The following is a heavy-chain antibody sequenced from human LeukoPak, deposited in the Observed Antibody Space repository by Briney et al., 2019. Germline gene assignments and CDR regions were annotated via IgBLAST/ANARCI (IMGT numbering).Heavy chain of an antibody. V-gene: IGHV3-23*01. CDR3: AKSDTTIFGVVIPYGMDV. D-gene: IGHD3-3*01. CDR1: GFTFSSYP. Sequence: GGSLRLSCAASGFTFSSYPMSWVRQAPGKGLEWVSAISGSGGSTYYADSVKGRFTISRDNSKNTLYLQMNSLRAEDTAVYYCAKSDTTIFGVVIPYGMDVWGQGTTVTVSS. J-gene: IGHJ6*02. CDR2: ISGSGGST.